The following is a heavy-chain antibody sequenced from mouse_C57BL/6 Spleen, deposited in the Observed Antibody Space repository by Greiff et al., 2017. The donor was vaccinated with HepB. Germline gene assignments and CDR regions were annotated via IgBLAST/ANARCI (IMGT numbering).Heavy chain of an antibody. CDR1: GYTFTDYN. CDR3: ARRDYGNFAWFAY. D-gene: IGHD2-1*01. V-gene: IGHV1-18*01. J-gene: IGHJ3*01. CDR2: INPNNGGT. Sequence: VQLQQSGPELVKPGASVKIPCKASGYTFTDYNMDWVKQSHGKSLEWIGDINPNNGGTIYNQKFKGKATLTEDKSSSTAYMELRSLTSEDTAVYYCARRDYGNFAWFAYWGQGTLVTVSA.